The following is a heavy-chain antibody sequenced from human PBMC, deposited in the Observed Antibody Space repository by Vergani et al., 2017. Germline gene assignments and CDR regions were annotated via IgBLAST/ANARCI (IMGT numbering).Heavy chain of an antibody. CDR2: INHSGST. V-gene: IGHV4-34*01. CDR3: ASLSRIAAAGSRSGWFDP. J-gene: IGHJ5*02. D-gene: IGHD6-13*01. CDR1: GGSFSGYY. Sequence: QVQLQQWGAGLLKPSETLSLTCAVYGGSFSGYYWSWIRQPPGKGLEWIGEINHSGSTNYNPSLKSRVTISVDTSKNQFSLKLCSVTAADTAVYYCASLSRIAAAGSRSGWFDPWSQGTLVTVSS.